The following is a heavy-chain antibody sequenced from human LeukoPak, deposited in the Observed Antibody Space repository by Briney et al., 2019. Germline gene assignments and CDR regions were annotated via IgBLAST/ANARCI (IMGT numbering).Heavy chain of an antibody. CDR3: PRDDSSASANGFDI. CDR1: GYTFTGYH. V-gene: IGHV1-2*02. D-gene: IGHD6-19*01. J-gene: IGHJ3*02. CDR2: INSKTGGA. Sequence: ASVKVSCTASGYTFTGYHMHWVRQAPGQELERMGWINSKTGGAIYAQGLQGRVTVTQDTSISTAYMDLSRLRSDDTGVYSCPRDDSSASANGFDIWGQRTMVSVS.